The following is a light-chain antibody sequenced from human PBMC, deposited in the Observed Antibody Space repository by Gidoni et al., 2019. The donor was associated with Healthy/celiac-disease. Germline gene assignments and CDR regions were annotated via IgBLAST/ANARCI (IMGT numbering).Light chain of an antibody. Sequence: EIVMKQSPATLSVSPEERATLSCRASQSVSSNLARYQQKPGQAPRLLIYSASNRATVIPARFSVSGSGTEFTLTDSSLESEDFAVYYCQQYDNWPPLTFXGXTKVEIK. J-gene: IGKJ4*01. CDR3: QQYDNWPPLT. V-gene: IGKV3-15*01. CDR2: SAS. CDR1: QSVSSN.